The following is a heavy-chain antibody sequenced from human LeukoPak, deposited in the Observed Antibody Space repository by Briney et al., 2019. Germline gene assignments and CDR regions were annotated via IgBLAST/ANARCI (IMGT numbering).Heavy chain of an antibody. Sequence: SVKVSCKASGYTFTSYYMHWVRQAPGQGLEWMGGIIPIFGTANYAQKFQGRVTITADESTSTAYMELSSLRSEDTAVYYCARGVEIQLWPDWGQGTLVTVSS. D-gene: IGHD5-18*01. CDR3: ARGVEIQLWPD. CDR2: IIPIFGTA. J-gene: IGHJ4*02. V-gene: IGHV1-69*13. CDR1: GYTFTSYY.